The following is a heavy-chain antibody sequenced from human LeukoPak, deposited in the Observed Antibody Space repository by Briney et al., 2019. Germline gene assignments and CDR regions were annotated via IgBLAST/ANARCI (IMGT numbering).Heavy chain of an antibody. Sequence: GGSLRLSCTASGFNIEKYAMHWVRQRPGKGLEWVGVISAEGRTDHADSVRGRFTIPRDNSKESLFLQMTSLRDEDTALYYCATWAFYHDLDVWGQGTTVTVSS. CDR1: GFNIEKYA. V-gene: IGHV3-43*02. CDR3: ATWAFYHDLDV. J-gene: IGHJ6*02. D-gene: IGHD3-16*01. CDR2: ISAEGRT.